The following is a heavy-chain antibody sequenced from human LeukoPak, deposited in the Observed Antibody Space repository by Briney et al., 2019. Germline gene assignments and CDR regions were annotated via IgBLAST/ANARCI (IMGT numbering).Heavy chain of an antibody. V-gene: IGHV3-30*18. CDR2: TSNDGSNK. D-gene: IGHD2-21*02. J-gene: IGHJ4*02. CDR3: AKSRGSCGYDCYSDY. Sequence: GGSLRLSCAASGFTSSSYGMHWVRQAPGKGLEWVAVTSNDGSNKYYEDSVKGRFTVSRDNSQNTLYLQMNSLRAEDTAVYYCAKSRGSCGYDCYSDYWGQGTLVTVSS. CDR1: GFTSSSYG.